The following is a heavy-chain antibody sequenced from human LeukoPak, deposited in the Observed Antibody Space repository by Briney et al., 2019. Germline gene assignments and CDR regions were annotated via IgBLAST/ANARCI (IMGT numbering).Heavy chain of an antibody. V-gene: IGHV1-69*05. J-gene: IGHJ4*02. CDR3: ASSLTYYYDSSGYSY. CDR2: IIPIFGTA. Sequence: SVKVSCKASGGTFSSYAISWVRQDPGQGLEWMGRIIPIFGTANYAQKFQGRVTITTDESTSTAYMELSSLRSEDTAVYYCASSLTYYYDSSGYSYWGQGTLVTVSS. D-gene: IGHD3-22*01. CDR1: GGTFSSYA.